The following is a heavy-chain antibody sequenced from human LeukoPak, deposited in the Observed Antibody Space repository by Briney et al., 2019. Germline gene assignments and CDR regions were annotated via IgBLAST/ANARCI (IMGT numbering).Heavy chain of an antibody. CDR2: KNPNSGNS. D-gene: IGHD2-2*01. CDR3: ARGLSTSSPYDAFHN. Sequence: ASVKVSCRASGYTFSDYDINWVRQAPGQGLEWMGWKNPNSGNSGYAQKFQGRVTITASTSISTAYLELTSLTSEDTAVYYCARGLSTSSPYDAFHNWGQGTMVAVSS. V-gene: IGHV1-8*03. CDR1: GYTFSDYD. J-gene: IGHJ3*02.